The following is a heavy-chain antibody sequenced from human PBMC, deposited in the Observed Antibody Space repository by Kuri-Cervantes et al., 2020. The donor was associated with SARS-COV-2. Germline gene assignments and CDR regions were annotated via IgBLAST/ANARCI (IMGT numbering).Heavy chain of an antibody. CDR2: IRYDGSNK. Sequence: GESLKISCAASGFTFSSYGMHWVRQAPGKGLEWVAFIRYDGSNKYYADSVKGRFTISRDNSKNTLHLQMNSLRAEDTAVYYCAIGGWGFFGNAFDIWGQGTMVTVSS. D-gene: IGHD7-27*01. V-gene: IGHV3-30*02. CDR3: AIGGWGFFGNAFDI. J-gene: IGHJ3*02. CDR1: GFTFSSYG.